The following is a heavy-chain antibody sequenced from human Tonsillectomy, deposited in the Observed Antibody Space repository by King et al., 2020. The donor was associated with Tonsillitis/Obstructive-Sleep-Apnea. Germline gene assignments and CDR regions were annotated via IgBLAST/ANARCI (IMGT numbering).Heavy chain of an antibody. D-gene: IGHD1-26*01. Sequence: VQLVESGAEVKKPGESLRISCKGSGYSFTNYWITWVRQMPGKGLEWMGRIDPSDSYTNYSPSFQGHVTISADRSFSTAYLQWSSLRASDTAIYFCARLLRHATVHFYYYMDVWGKGTTVTVSS. J-gene: IGHJ6*03. CDR3: ARLLRHATVHFYYYMDV. CDR2: IDPSDSYT. CDR1: GYSFTNYW. V-gene: IGHV5-10-1*01.